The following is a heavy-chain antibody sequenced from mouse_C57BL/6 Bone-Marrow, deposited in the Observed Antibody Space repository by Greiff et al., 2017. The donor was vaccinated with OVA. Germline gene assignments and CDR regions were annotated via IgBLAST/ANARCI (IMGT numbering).Heavy chain of an antibody. CDR1: GYTFTSYW. CDR2: IDPSDSST. V-gene: IGHV1-50*01. CDR3: ARRGHYYGSSLYYAMDY. J-gene: IGHJ4*01. D-gene: IGHD1-1*01. Sequence: QVQLQQPGAELVKPGASVKLSCKASGYTFTSYWMQWVKQRPGQGLEWIGEIDPSDSSTNYNQKFKGKATLTVDTSSSTAYMQLSSLTSEDSAVYYCARRGHYYGSSLYYAMDYWGQGTSVTVSS.